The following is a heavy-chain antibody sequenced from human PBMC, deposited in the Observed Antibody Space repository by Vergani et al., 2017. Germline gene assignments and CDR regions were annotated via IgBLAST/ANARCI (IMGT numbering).Heavy chain of an antibody. Sequence: VQLVESGGGVVQPGRSLRLSCAASGFTFSSYGMHWVRQAPGKGLEWVAVIWYDGSNKYYADSVKGRFTISRDNSKNTLYLQMNSPRAEDTAVYYCARGNGYYYYYYMDVWGKGTTVTVSS. CDR2: IWYDGSNK. CDR3: ARGNGYYYYYYMDV. D-gene: IGHD2-8*01. CDR1: GFTFSSYG. J-gene: IGHJ6*03. V-gene: IGHV3-33*01.